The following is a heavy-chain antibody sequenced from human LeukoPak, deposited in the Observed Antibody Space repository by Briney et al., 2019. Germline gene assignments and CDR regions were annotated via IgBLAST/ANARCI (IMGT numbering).Heavy chain of an antibody. D-gene: IGHD4-23*01. Sequence: GGSLRLSCAASGFTYSSYWMSWVRQAPGKGLEWVANIKEDGSEKYYVHSVKGQFTISRDNAKNALYLQMNSLRVEDTAVYYCARDRTGGYFDYWGQGTLVTVSS. V-gene: IGHV3-7*03. CDR2: IKEDGSEK. CDR3: ARDRTGGYFDY. J-gene: IGHJ4*02. CDR1: GFTYSSYW.